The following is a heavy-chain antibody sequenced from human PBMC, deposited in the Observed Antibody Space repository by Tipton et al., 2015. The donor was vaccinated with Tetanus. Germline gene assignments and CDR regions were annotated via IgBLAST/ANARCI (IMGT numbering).Heavy chain of an antibody. Sequence: TLSLTCAVYGGSFSGYYWSWIRQPPGKGLEWIGEINHSGSTNYNLSLKSRVTISVDTSKNQFSLKLSSVTAADTAVYYCASSSSDHYYYGMDVWGQGTTVTVSS. J-gene: IGHJ6*02. CDR1: GGSFSGYY. CDR3: ASSSSDHYYYGMDV. V-gene: IGHV4-34*01. D-gene: IGHD6-6*01. CDR2: INHSGST.